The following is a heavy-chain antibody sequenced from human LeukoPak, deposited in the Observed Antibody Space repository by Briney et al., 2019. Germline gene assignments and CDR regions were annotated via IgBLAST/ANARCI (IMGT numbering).Heavy chain of an antibody. CDR1: GFTVSSNY. J-gene: IGHJ4*02. D-gene: IGHD2-2*01. CDR3: ARLAFSSTSCPLRY. CDR2: IYSGGST. Sequence: GGSLRLSCAASGFTVSSNYMSWVRQAPGKGLEWVSVIYSGGSTYYADSVKGRFTISRDNSKNTLYLQMNSLRAEDTAVYYCARLAFSSTSCPLRYCGQATLVTVSS. V-gene: IGHV3-53*01.